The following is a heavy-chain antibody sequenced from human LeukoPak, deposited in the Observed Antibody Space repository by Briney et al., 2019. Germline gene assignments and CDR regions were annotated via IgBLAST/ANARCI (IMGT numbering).Heavy chain of an antibody. CDR3: ARGGGMDV. CDR1: GFTFSNYA. Sequence: SGASLRLSCAASGFTFSNYAMTWVRQAPGKGLEWVSAISLSGGDTYYADSVKGLLSISRDNSKNTLYLQMNSLRAEDTAVYYCARGGGMDVWGQGTTVTVSS. J-gene: IGHJ6*02. CDR2: ISLSGGDT. V-gene: IGHV3-23*01.